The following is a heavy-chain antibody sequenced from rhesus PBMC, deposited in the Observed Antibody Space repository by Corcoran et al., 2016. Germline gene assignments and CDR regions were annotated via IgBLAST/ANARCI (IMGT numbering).Heavy chain of an antibody. V-gene: IGHV4-127*01. D-gene: IGHD3-16*01. Sequence: QVQLQESGPGLVQPSEPLSLTCAASGYSLRRGYAWSWIRPPPGKGLEWIGYIGGSSGSTNYNPSLKSRVTISKDTSKNQFSLKLSSVTAADTAVYYCARDYYSGSPNSLDVWGQGVLVTVSS. CDR3: ARDYYSGSPNSLDV. CDR2: IGGSSGST. J-gene: IGHJ5-2*01. CDR1: GYSLRRGYA.